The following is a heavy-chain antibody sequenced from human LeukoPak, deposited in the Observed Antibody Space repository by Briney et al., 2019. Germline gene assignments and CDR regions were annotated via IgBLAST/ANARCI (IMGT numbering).Heavy chain of an antibody. V-gene: IGHV4-34*01. CDR2: INHRGST. D-gene: IGHD3-10*01. Sequence: PSETLSLTCAVYGGSSSGYYWSWIRHPPGKGLEWIGEINHRGSTNYNPSLKSRVTISVDTSKNQFSLKLSSVTAADTAVYYCARGGRITMVRGVMATDNNWFDPWGQGTLVTVSS. CDR3: ARGGRITMVRGVMATDNNWFDP. J-gene: IGHJ5*02. CDR1: GGSSSGYY.